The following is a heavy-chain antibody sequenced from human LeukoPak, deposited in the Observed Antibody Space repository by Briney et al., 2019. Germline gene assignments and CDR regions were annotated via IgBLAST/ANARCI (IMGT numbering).Heavy chain of an antibody. CDR3: ARDRYYDSSGYYEKYYYYGMDV. CDR1: GYTFTSYG. D-gene: IGHD3-22*01. V-gene: IGHV1-18*01. J-gene: IGHJ6*02. CDR2: ISAYNGNT. Sequence: ASVKVSCKASGYTFTSYGISWVRQAPGQGLEWMGWISAYNGNTNYAQKLQGRVTMTTDTSTSTAYMELRSLRSDDTAVYYCARDRYYDSSGYYEKYYYYGMDVWGQGTTVTVSS.